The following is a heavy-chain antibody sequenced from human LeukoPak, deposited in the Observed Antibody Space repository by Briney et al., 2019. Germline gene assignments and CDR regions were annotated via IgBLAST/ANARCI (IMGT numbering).Heavy chain of an antibody. CDR3: AKHSSGPYDY. CDR1: GFTFSSYA. CDR2: ITVSGGST. V-gene: IGHV3-23*01. J-gene: IGHJ4*02. D-gene: IGHD3-22*01. Sequence: GGSLRLSCAASGFTFSSYASTWVRQAPGKGLEWVSTITVSGGSTYYADSVKGRFTISRDNSKNTLYLQMNSLRAEDTAVYYCAKHSSGPYDYWGQGTLVTVSS.